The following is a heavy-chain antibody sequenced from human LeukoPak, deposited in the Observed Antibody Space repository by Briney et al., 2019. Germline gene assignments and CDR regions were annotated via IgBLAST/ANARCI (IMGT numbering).Heavy chain of an antibody. CDR3: ASGDDGWFDP. Sequence: SETLSLTCTVSGGSISSYYWSWIRQPPGKGLEWIGYIYYSGSTNYNPSLKSRVTISVDTSKNQFSLKLSSVTAADTAVYYCASGDDGWFDPWGQGTLVTVSS. CDR1: GGSISSYY. CDR2: IYYSGST. J-gene: IGHJ5*02. D-gene: IGHD7-27*01. V-gene: IGHV4-59*01.